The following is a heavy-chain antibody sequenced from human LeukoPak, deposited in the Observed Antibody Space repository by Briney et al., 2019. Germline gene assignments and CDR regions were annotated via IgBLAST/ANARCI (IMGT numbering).Heavy chain of an antibody. Sequence: SVKVSCKASGGTFSSYAISWVRQAPGQGLEWMERIIPIFGTANYAQKFQGRVTITTDESTSTAYMELSSLRSEDTAVYYCARGIGYSYGLFDYWGQGTLATVSS. CDR3: ARGIGYSYGLFDY. D-gene: IGHD5-18*01. V-gene: IGHV1-69*05. J-gene: IGHJ4*02. CDR2: IIPIFGTA. CDR1: GGTFSSYA.